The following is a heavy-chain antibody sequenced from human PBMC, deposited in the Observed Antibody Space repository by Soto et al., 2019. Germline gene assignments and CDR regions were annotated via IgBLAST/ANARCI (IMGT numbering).Heavy chain of an antibody. CDR3: AKHLGHYYDSSGFDY. CDR2: ISRTSGST. D-gene: IGHD3-22*01. CDR1: GFAFSTYA. J-gene: IGHJ4*02. V-gene: IGHV3-23*01. Sequence: EVQLLESGGGLVQPGGSLRLSCAASGFAFSTYAMGWVRQAPGRGLEWVSSISRTSGSTYYADSVKGRFTISRDNFNNTLDLQMNSLRAEDTALSSCAKHLGHYYDSSGFDYWGQGTLVTVSS.